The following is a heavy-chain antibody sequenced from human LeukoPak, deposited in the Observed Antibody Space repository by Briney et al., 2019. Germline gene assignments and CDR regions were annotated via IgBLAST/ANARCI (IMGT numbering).Heavy chain of an antibody. CDR3: ARGLTYYDFWSGHHPGSYYMDV. D-gene: IGHD3-3*01. J-gene: IGHJ6*03. Sequence: SETLSLACAVSGYSISSDYDWGWIRPPPGKGLEWIGSIYHSGSTYYNPSLKSRVTISVDTSKNQFSLKLSSVTAADTAVYYCARGLTYYDFWSGHHPGSYYMDVWGKGTTVTVSS. CDR1: GYSISSDYD. CDR2: IYHSGST. V-gene: IGHV4-38-2*01.